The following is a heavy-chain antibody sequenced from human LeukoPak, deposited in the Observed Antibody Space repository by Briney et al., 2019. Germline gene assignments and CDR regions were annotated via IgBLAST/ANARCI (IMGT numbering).Heavy chain of an antibody. CDR3: AREPSQYCSGGSCPAGHFDY. Sequence: SETLSLTCTVSGGSISSYYWSWIRQPPGKGLEWIGYIYYSGSTNYNPSLKSRVTISVDTSKNQFSLKLSSVTAADTAVYYCAREPSQYCSGGSCPAGHFDYWGQGTLVTVSS. J-gene: IGHJ4*02. V-gene: IGHV4-59*01. D-gene: IGHD2-15*01. CDR1: GGSISSYY. CDR2: IYYSGST.